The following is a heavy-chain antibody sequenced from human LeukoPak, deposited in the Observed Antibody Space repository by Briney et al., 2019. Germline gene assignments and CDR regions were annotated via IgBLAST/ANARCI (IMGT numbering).Heavy chain of an antibody. CDR3: ARDFGDYTTPFDY. D-gene: IGHD3-16*01. CDR2: IYHSGST. V-gene: IGHV4-38-2*02. CDR1: GYSISSGYY. Sequence: SETLSLTCTVSGYSISSGYYWGWIRQPPGKGLEWIGSIYHSGSTYYNPSLKSRVTISVDTSKNQFSLKLSSVTAADTAVYYCARDFGDYTTPFDYRGQGTLVTVSS. J-gene: IGHJ4*02.